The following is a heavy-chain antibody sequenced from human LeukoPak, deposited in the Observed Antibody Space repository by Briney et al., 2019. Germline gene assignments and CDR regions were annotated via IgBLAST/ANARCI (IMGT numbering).Heavy chain of an antibody. D-gene: IGHD3-9*01. CDR1: GGCFSGYY. CDR2: INHSGST. Sequence: SETLSLTCAVYGGCFSGYYWSWIRQPPGKGLEWIGEINHSGSTNYNPSLKSRVTISVDTSKNQFSLKLSSVTAADTAVYYCARNGHYDILTGYVPNDAFDIWGQGTMVTVSS. CDR3: ARNGHYDILTGYVPNDAFDI. V-gene: IGHV4-34*01. J-gene: IGHJ3*02.